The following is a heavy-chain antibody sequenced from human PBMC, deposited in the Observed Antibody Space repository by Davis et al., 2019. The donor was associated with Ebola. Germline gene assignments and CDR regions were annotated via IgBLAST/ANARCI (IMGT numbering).Heavy chain of an antibody. CDR1: GGTFSSYA. V-gene: IGHV1-69*13. D-gene: IGHD3-3*01. Sequence: SVKVSCKASGGTFSSYAISWVRQAPGQGLEWMGGIIPIFGTANYAQKFQGRVTITADESTSTAYMELSSLRSEDTAVYYCARVTIFGVVIMENYGMDVWGKGTTVTVSS. J-gene: IGHJ6*04. CDR3: ARVTIFGVVIMENYGMDV. CDR2: IIPIFGTA.